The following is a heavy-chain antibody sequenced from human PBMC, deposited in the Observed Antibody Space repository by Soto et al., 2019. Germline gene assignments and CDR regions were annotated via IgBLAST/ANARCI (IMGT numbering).Heavy chain of an antibody. D-gene: IGHD3-3*01. CDR3: ARRRYDFWSGYYIYYGMDV. CDR1: GYSFTSYW. J-gene: IGHJ6*02. CDR2: IDPSDSYT. V-gene: IGHV5-10-1*01. Sequence: GESLKISCKGSGYSFTSYWISWVRQMPGKGLEWMGRIDPSDSYTNYSPSFQGHVTISADKSISTAYLQWSSLKASDTAMYYCARRRYDFWSGYYIYYGMDVCGQGPTVTVYS.